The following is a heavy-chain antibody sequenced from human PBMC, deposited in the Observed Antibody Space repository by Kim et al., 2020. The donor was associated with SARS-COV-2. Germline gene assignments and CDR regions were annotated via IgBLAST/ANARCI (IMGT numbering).Heavy chain of an antibody. D-gene: IGHD3-10*01. J-gene: IGHJ4*02. Sequence: GGSLRLSCATSGLNFGDHGMSWVRQAPGKGLEWVGFIRSKGSGGTTEYAASVKGRFTVSRDDSKRIAYLQMNSLKTEDTAVYYCTKGVRSGGDYWGQGTLVTVSS. CDR3: TKGVRSGGDY. CDR2: IRSKGSGGTT. CDR1: GLNFGDHG. V-gene: IGHV3-49*04.